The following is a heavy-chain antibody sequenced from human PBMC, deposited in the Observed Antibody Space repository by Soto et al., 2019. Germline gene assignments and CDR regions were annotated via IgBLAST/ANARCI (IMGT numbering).Heavy chain of an antibody. J-gene: IGHJ4*02. D-gene: IGHD6-25*01. CDR2: IYYSGSDSGST. Sequence: PSETLSLTCTVSGDSNTTYYWSWIRQPPGKGLEWIGYIYYSGSDSGSTNYIPSLKSRVTISVDTSKNQFSLRLTSVTAADTAVYFCTRGGGDFWGQGTLVTVSS. V-gene: IGHV4-59*01. CDR3: TRGGGDF. CDR1: GDSNTTYY.